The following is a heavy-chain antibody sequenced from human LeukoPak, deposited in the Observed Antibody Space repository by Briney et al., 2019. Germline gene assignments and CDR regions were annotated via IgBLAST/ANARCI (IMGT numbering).Heavy chain of an antibody. CDR3: VRGAYYWAD. CDR2: LFTTSGST. CDR1: GGSISSYY. Sequence: SETLSLTCTVSGGSISSYYWSWIRQPAGKGLECIGRLFTTSGSTDYNASLKSRITMSVDTSKNQFSLKMSSVTAADTAVYHCVRGAYYWADWGQGTLVTVPS. D-gene: IGHD3-22*01. J-gene: IGHJ4*02. V-gene: IGHV4-4*07.